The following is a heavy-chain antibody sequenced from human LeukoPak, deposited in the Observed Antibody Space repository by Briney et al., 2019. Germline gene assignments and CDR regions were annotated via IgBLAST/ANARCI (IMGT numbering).Heavy chain of an antibody. V-gene: IGHV1-24*01. J-gene: IGHJ4*02. D-gene: IGHD1-1*01. CDR1: GYTLTELS. CDR3: ATPSWNDGTFDY. CDR2: FDPEDGET. Sequence: ASVKVSCKVSGYTLTELSMHWVRQAPGKGLEWMGGFDPEDGETIYAQKFQGRVTMTEDTSTDTAYMELSSLRSEDTAVYYCATPSWNDGTFDYWGQGTPVTVSS.